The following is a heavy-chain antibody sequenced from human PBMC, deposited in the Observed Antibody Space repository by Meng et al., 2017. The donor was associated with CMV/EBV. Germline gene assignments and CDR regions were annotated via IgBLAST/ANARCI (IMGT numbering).Heavy chain of an antibody. D-gene: IGHD1-1*01. CDR2: IYPNSGGT. V-gene: IGHV1-2*02. Sequence: QVQLVEPGAEGKSPGDTVEVSCQTSGYRFSGHKMHWMRQAAGQGLEWMGWIYPNSGGTHYAQKFQDRVTMTRDTSISTVYMELSRLTSDDTAVYYCVRDHNWGPDYWGQGTLVTVSS. CDR1: GYRFSGHK. J-gene: IGHJ4*02. CDR3: VRDHNWGPDY.